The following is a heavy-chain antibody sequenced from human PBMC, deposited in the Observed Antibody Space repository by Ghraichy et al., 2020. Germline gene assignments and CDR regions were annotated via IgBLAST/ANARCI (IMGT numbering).Heavy chain of an antibody. J-gene: IGHJ3*02. CDR3: AAGGVSGADAFDI. D-gene: IGHD3-16*01. CDR1: GFTVSSNY. Sequence: GGSLRLSCAASGFTVSSNYMSWVRQAPGKGLEWVSVIYSGGSTYYADSVKGRFTISRHNSKNTLYLQMNSLRAEDTAVYYCAAGGVSGADAFDIWGQGTMVTVSS. CDR2: IYSGGST. V-gene: IGHV3-53*04.